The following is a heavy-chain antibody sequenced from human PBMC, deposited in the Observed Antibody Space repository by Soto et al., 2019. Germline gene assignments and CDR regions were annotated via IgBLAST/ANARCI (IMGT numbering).Heavy chain of an antibody. V-gene: IGHV3-33*01. CDR2: IWYDGSNK. CDR3: ARVDYGDYLDYFDY. J-gene: IGHJ4*02. CDR1: GFTFSSYG. Sequence: ESGGGVVQPGRSLRLSCAASGFTFSSYGMHWVRQAPGKGLEWVAVIWYDGSNKYYADSVKGRFTISRDNSKNTLYLQMNSLRAEDTAVYYCARVDYGDYLDYFDYWGQGTLVTVSS. D-gene: IGHD4-17*01.